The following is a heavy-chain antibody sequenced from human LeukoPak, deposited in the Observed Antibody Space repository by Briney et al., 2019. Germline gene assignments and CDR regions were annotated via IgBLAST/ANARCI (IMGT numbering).Heavy chain of an antibody. CDR2: IYYSGAT. CDR3: ARVTAARYH. Sequence: SETLSLTCTVSGGSISSSSFYWGWIRQPPGKGLEWIGSIYYSGATFYNPSLKSRVTISVDTSQKQLSLMLDSVTAADTAVYFCARVTAARYHWGQGTLVTVSS. D-gene: IGHD6-6*01. V-gene: IGHV4-39*01. CDR1: GGSISSSSFY. J-gene: IGHJ5*02.